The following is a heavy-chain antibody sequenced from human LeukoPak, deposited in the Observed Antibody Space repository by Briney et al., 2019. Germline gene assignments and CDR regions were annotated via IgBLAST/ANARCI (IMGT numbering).Heavy chain of an antibody. J-gene: IGHJ3*02. Sequence: SGPTLVNPTQTLSLTCTVSGGSISSGDYYWSWIRQPPGKGLEWIGYIYYSGSTYYNPSLKSRVTISVDTSKNQFSLKLSSVTAADTAVYYCARAQSQLPQGGAFDIWGQGTMVTVSS. CDR3: ARAQSQLPQGGAFDI. V-gene: IGHV4-30-4*08. D-gene: IGHD2-2*01. CDR1: GGSISSGDYY. CDR2: IYYSGST.